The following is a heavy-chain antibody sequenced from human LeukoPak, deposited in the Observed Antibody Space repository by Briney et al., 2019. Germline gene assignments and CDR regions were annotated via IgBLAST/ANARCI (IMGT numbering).Heavy chain of an antibody. J-gene: IGHJ3*02. CDR3: ARGKVEWNGGLEGFDI. V-gene: IGHV1-2*02. Sequence: ASVKVSCKASGYTFTGYYMHWVRQAPGQGLEWMGWINPNTGGTKYAQKFQGRVTMTRDTSISTAYMELSRLRSEDTAVYYCARGKVEWNGGLEGFDIWGQGTMVTVSS. D-gene: IGHD1-1*01. CDR2: INPNTGGT. CDR1: GYTFTGYY.